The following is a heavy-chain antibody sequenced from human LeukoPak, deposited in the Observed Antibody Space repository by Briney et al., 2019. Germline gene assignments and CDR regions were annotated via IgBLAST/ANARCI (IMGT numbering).Heavy chain of an antibody. CDR2: ISGSGGST. D-gene: IGHD3-22*01. CDR1: GFTFSSDA. V-gene: IGHV3-23*01. CDR3: AKGGLYYYDSSGYYDY. Sequence: PGGSLRLSCAASGFTFSSDAMSWVRQAPGKGLEWVSAISGSGGSTYYADSVKGRFTISRDNSKNTLYLQMNSLRAEDTAVYYCAKGGLYYYDSSGYYDYWGQGTLVTVSS. J-gene: IGHJ4*02.